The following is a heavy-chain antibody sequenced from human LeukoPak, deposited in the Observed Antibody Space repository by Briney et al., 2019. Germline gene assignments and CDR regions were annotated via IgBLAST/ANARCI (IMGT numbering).Heavy chain of an antibody. CDR3: AKDPTYYYYNSSGYSGSYFRH. CDR1: GFTFSSYG. Sequence: GGSLRLSCAASGFTFSSYGMHWVRQAPGKGLEWVAFIRYDGSNKYYGDSVKGRLTISRDNSKNTLYLQMNSLRAEDTAVYYCAKDPTYYYYNSSGYSGSYFRHWGQGTLVTVSS. CDR2: IRYDGSNK. D-gene: IGHD3-22*01. V-gene: IGHV3-30*02. J-gene: IGHJ1*01.